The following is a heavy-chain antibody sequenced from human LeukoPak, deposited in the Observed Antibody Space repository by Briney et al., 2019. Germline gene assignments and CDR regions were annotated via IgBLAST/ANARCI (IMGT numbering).Heavy chain of an antibody. J-gene: IGHJ4*02. V-gene: IGHV4-34*01. CDR2: INHSGST. CDR1: GGSISSGGYS. D-gene: IGHD1-1*01. CDR3: ARRRLGQGGLERRWVYFDY. Sequence: PSETLSLTGAVSGGSISSGGYSWSWIRQPPGKGLEWIGEINHSGSTNYNPSLKSRVTISVDTSKNQFSLKLSSVTAADTAVYYCARRRLGQGGLERRWVYFDYWGQGTLVTVSS.